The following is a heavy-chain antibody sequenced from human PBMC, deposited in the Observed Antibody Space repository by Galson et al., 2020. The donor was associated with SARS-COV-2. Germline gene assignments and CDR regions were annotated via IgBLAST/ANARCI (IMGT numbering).Heavy chain of an antibody. CDR2: INTNTGNP. CDR3: ARGAGAWFGELLDY. CDR1: GYTFNNYA. J-gene: IGHJ4*02. Sequence: VSVKVSCKASGYTFNNYALNWVRQAPAQGLAWMAWINTNTGNPTYAQGFTGRFVFSLDTSISTAYLQISSLKAEYTDVYYCARGAGAWFGELLDYWGQGTLVTVSS. V-gene: IGHV7-4-1*02. D-gene: IGHD3-10*01.